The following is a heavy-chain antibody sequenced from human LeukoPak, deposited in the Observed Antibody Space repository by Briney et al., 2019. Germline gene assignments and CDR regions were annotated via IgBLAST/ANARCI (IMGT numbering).Heavy chain of an antibody. CDR3: ARGHGFWSI. CDR2: INHSGST. D-gene: IGHD3-3*01. V-gene: IGHV4-39*07. CDR1: GDSINSNNYY. Sequence: PSETLSLTCSVSGDSINSNNYYWGWIRQPPGKGLEWIGEINHSGSTNYNPSLKSRVTISVDTSKNQFSLKLSSVTAADTAVYYCARGHGFWSIWGQGTLVTVSS. J-gene: IGHJ4*02.